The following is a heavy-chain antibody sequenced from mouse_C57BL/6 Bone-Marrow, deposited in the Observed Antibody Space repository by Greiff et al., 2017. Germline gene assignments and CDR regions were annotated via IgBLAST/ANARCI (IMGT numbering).Heavy chain of an antibody. Sequence: QVQLQQPGAELVRPGSSVKLSCKASGYTFTSYWMHWVKQRPIQGLEWIGNIDPSDSETHYNQKFKDKATLTVDKSSSTAYMQLSSLTSEDSAVYYCERGGSRRHWYFDVWGTGTTVTVSS. V-gene: IGHV1-52*01. CDR3: ERGGSRRHWYFDV. D-gene: IGHD1-1*01. CDR2: IDPSDSET. J-gene: IGHJ1*03. CDR1: GYTFTSYW.